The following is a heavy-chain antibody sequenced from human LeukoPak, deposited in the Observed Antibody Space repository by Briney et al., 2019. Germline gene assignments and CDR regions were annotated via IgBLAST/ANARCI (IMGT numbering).Heavy chain of an antibody. D-gene: IGHD1-26*01. J-gene: IGHJ3*02. CDR1: GFNFDNFA. Sequence: GGSLTLSCVVSGFNFDNFAMHWVRQPLGKGLEWVAVIRYDGSNKYYADSVKGRFTISRDNSKNTLYLQMNSLRAEDTAVYYCAKDLWELLRPDAFDIWGQGTMVTVSS. CDR2: IRYDGSNK. CDR3: AKDLWELLRPDAFDI. V-gene: IGHV3-30*02.